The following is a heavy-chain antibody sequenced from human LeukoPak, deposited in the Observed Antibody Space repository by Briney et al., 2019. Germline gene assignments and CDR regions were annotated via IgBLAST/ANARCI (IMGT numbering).Heavy chain of an antibody. CDR1: GGTFSSYA. J-gene: IGHJ4*02. D-gene: IGHD6-19*01. Sequence: SVKVSCKASGGTFSSYAISWVRQAPGQGLEWMGGIIPIFGTANYAQKFQGRVTITADESTSTAYMELRSLRSDDTAVYYCARDLGHSSGWVYFDYWGQGTLVTVSS. V-gene: IGHV1-69*13. CDR2: IIPIFGTA. CDR3: ARDLGHSSGWVYFDY.